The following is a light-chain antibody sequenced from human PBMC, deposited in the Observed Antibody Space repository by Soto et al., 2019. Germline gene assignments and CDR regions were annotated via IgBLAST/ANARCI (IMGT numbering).Light chain of an antibody. V-gene: IGKV3-11*01. Sequence: EIVLTQSPATLSLSPGERATLSCRANQSLSNYLAWYQQKPGQAPRLLIYDVSNRATGTPARFSGSGSGTEFTLTISSLEPEDFAVYYCQHRSNWLFTFGPGTKVDIK. CDR1: QSLSNY. CDR2: DVS. J-gene: IGKJ3*01. CDR3: QHRSNWLFT.